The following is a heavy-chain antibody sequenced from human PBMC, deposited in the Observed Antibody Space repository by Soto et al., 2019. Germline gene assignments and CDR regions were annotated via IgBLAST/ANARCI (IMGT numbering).Heavy chain of an antibody. V-gene: IGHV4-4*02. CDR1: GGSFTSNNW. CDR2: IYRTGST. Sequence: PSETLSLTCAVSGGSFTSNNWWTRVRQPPGQGLEWIGEIYRTGSTNYNPSLKSRVTISLDKSENQFSLKVTSLTAADTAVYYCASRDPGTSVDYWGQGXLVTVSS. CDR3: ASRDPGTSVDY. D-gene: IGHD1-7*01. J-gene: IGHJ4*02.